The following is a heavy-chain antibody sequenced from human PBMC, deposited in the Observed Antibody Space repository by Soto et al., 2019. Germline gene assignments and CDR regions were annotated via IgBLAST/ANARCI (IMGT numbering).Heavy chain of an antibody. CDR1: GFTFSSYA. Sequence: GGSLRLSCAASGFTFSSYAMHWVRQAPGKGLEWVAVISYDGSNKYYADSVKGRFTISRDNSKNTLYLQMNSLRAEDTAVYYCARRGVAAGMDVWGQGTTVTVSS. CDR3: ARRGVAAGMDV. D-gene: IGHD2-15*01. J-gene: IGHJ6*02. V-gene: IGHV3-30-3*01. CDR2: ISYDGSNK.